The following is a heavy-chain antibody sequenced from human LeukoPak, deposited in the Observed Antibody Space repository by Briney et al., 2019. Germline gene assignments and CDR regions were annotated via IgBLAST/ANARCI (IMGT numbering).Heavy chain of an antibody. CDR1: GFTFSHYE. D-gene: IGHD2/OR15-2a*01. Sequence: PGGSLRLSCAASGFTFSHYEMYWIRQAPGKGLEWVSYLSRIGDAKYYADSVKGRFTISRHNAKNSLYLQINTLRTEDTALYYCAGDPFCGLDVFDIWGKGTMFTVSS. CDR2: LSRIGDAK. J-gene: IGHJ3*02. CDR3: AGDPFCGLDVFDI. V-gene: IGHV3-48*03.